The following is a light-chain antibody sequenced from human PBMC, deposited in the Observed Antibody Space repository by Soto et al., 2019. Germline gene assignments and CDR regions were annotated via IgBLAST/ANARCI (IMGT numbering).Light chain of an antibody. CDR2: WAS. Sequence: DIVMTQSPDSLAVSLVERATINCKSRQRVLYSSNNKNYLAWYQQKPGQPPKLLIYWASTRESGVPDRFSGSGSGTDFTLTISSLQAEDVAVYYCQQYYRTPPWTFGQGTKVDIK. CDR3: QQYYRTPPWT. V-gene: IGKV4-1*01. CDR1: QRVLYSSNNKNY. J-gene: IGKJ1*01.